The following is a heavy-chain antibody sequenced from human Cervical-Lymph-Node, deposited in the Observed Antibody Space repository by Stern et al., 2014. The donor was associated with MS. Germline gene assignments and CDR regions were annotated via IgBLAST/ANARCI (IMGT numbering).Heavy chain of an antibody. CDR1: GFTFSSYG. CDR2: IWYDGSNK. J-gene: IGHJ6*02. D-gene: IGHD6-13*01. Sequence: VQLVESGGGVVQPGRSLRLSCAASGFTFSSYGMHWVRPAPGKWLEWVAVIWYDGSNKYYADSVKGRFTISRDNSNNALYLQMSSLRAEDTAVYYCARSSSPSPYYYYGMDVWGQGTTVTVSS. CDR3: ARSSSPSPYYYYGMDV. V-gene: IGHV3-33*01.